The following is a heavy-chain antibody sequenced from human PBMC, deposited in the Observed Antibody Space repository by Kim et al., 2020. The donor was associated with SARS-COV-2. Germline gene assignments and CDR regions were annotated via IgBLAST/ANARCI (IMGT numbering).Heavy chain of an antibody. CDR2: ISSSGSTI. Sequence: GGSLRLSCAASGFTFSSYEMNWVRQAPGKGLEWVSYISSSGSTIYYADSVKGRFTISRDNAKNSLYLQMNSLRAEDTAVYYCARDGGGATWIQLWGQGTLVTVSS. CDR1: GFTFSSYE. V-gene: IGHV3-48*03. J-gene: IGHJ4*02. D-gene: IGHD5-18*01. CDR3: ARDGGGATWIQL.